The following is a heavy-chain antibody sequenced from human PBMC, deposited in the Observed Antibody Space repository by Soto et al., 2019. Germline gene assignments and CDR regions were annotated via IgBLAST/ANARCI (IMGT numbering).Heavy chain of an antibody. CDR1: GFTLNNYA. J-gene: IGHJ4*02. CDR2: ISGSDGKT. D-gene: IGHD3-16*01. Sequence: EVQLLTSGGGLVQPGGSLRLSCAVSGFTLNNYAMKWVRQAPGQGLEWVSRISGSDGKTYYADSVKGRFTISGDKSNNTLYLQMHSLRVEDTALYYCARDVPKRRAPDGGLEYWGQGTLVTVSS. V-gene: IGHV3-23*01. CDR3: ARDVPKRRAPDGGLEY.